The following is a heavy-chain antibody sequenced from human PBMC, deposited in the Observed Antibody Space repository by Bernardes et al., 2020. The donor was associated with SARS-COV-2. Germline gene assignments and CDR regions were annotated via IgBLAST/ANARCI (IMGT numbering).Heavy chain of an antibody. CDR3: ARDGFCSGPNCYTSPFDP. V-gene: IGHV4-4*07. Sequence: SEPLSLTCTVSGGSISNFFWSWIRQPAGKGLEWIGRIYPSGTTNDNPSLKSRLTMSLDTSTNQVSLKLTSVTAADTAVYYCARDGFCSGPNCYTSPFDPWGQGTLVTVSS. J-gene: IGHJ5*02. CDR1: GGSISNFF. D-gene: IGHD2-2*02. CDR2: IYPSGTT.